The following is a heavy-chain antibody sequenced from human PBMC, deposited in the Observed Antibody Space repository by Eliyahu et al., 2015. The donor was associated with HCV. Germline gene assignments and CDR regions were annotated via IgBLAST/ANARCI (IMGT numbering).Heavy chain of an antibody. J-gene: IGHJ4*02. CDR1: GFXXSXNY. CDR3: AGSLQLWSPNGLGY. D-gene: IGHD5-18*01. Sequence: EVQLVESGGGLIQPGGSLRLSCAASGFXXSXNYMSWVRQAPGKGLEWVSVIYSGGSTYYADSVKGRFTISRDNSKNTLYLQMNSLRAEDTAVYYCAGSLQLWSPNGLGYWGQGTLVTVSS. V-gene: IGHV3-53*01. CDR2: IYSGGST.